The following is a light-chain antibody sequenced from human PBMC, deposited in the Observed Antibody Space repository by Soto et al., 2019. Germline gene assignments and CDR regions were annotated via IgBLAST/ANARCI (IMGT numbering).Light chain of an antibody. Sequence: EIVLTQSPDTLSLSPGERATLSCRASQSVSSSYLAWYQHKPGQAPRLLIYGASTRATGVPDRFSGSGSGTDFTLTISRLEPEDFAVFYCQQYDNSITFGQGTRLE. J-gene: IGKJ5*01. CDR1: QSVSSSY. CDR3: QQYDNSIT. CDR2: GAS. V-gene: IGKV3-20*01.